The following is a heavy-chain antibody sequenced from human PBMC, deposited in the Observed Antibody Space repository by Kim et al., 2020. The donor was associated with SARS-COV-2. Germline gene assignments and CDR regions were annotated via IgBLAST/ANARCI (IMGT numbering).Heavy chain of an antibody. CDR1: GYTFDAFY. D-gene: IGHD3-10*01. Sequence: ASVKVSCKASGYTFDAFYIHWVRQAPGQGLEWMGWIDPNSGDTEYAQKFQGRIIVSVDSSISTVYMELTTLTSDDTAVYYCATPFMVRGDNDYWGQGTLVTVSS. CDR3: ATPFMVRGDNDY. CDR2: IDPNSGDT. V-gene: IGHV1-2*02. J-gene: IGHJ4*02.